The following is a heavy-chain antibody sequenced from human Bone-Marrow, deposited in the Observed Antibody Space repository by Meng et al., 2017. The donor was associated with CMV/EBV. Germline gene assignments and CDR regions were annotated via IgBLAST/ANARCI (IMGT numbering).Heavy chain of an antibody. CDR2: ISSSSSYI. CDR1: GFTFSSYS. J-gene: IGHJ3*02. D-gene: IGHD1-26*01. Sequence: GESLKISCAASGFTFSSYSMNWVRQAPGKGLEWVSSISSSSSYIYYADSVKGRLTITRDNAKNTLYLQMNSLRAEDTAVYYCARDNSGSDDAFDIWGQGTMVTVSS. CDR3: ARDNSGSDDAFDI. V-gene: IGHV3-21*01.